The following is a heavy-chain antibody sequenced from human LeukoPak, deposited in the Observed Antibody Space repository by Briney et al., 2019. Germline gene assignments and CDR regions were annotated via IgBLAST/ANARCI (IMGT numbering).Heavy chain of an antibody. Sequence: QPGGSLRLSSAASGFTFSSYAMSWVRQAPGKGLEWVTAISGSGGGTYYADSVKGRFTISRDNSKNTLYLQMNSLRAEDTAVYYCAGFTGGPRITMIVVVTPKPALGYWGQGTLVTVSS. CDR3: AGFTGGPRITMIVVVTPKPALGY. CDR1: GFTFSSYA. D-gene: IGHD3-22*01. V-gene: IGHV3-23*01. J-gene: IGHJ4*02. CDR2: ISGSGGGT.